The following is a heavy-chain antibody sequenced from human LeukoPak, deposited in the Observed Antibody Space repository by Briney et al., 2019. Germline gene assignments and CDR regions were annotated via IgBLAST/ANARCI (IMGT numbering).Heavy chain of an antibody. J-gene: IGHJ2*01. D-gene: IGHD6-13*01. V-gene: IGHV3-48*04. CDR1: GFTFSSYS. CDR2: ISSSSSTI. CDR3: ARDYSSSAWWYFDL. Sequence: GGSLRLSCAASGFTFSSYSMNWVRQAPGKWLEWVSYISSSSSTIYYADSVKGRFTISRDNAKNSLYLQMNSLRAEDTAVYYCARDYSSSAWWYFDLWGRGTLVTVSS.